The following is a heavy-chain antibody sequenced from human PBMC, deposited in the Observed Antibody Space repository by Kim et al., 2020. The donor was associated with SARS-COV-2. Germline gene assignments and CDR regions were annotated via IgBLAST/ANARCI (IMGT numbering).Heavy chain of an antibody. CDR2: IDPSDSYI. D-gene: IGHD2-8*01. V-gene: IGHV5-10-1*01. CDR1: GYTFTSYW. CDR3: ARHKDVSPQRGSNFDY. Sequence: GESLKISCTGSGYTFTSYWISWVRQMPGKGLEWMGRIDPSDSYINYSPSFQGLVTISVDKSISAAFLQWDSLRASDSAMYYCARHKDVSPQRGSNFDYWGPGTLVTVSS. J-gene: IGHJ4*02.